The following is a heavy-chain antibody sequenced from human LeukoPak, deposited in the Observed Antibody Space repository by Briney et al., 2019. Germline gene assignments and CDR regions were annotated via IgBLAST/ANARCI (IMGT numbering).Heavy chain of an antibody. CDR3: ARAQDYVWGSYRYTLDY. CDR2: INHSGST. D-gene: IGHD3-16*02. CDR1: GGSFSGYY. V-gene: IGHV4-34*01. J-gene: IGHJ4*02. Sequence: PSETLSLTCAVYGGSFSGYYWSWLRQPPGKGLEWIGEINHSGSTNYNPSLKSRVTISVDTSKNQFSLKLSSVTAADTAVYYCARAQDYVWGSYRYTLDYWGQGTLVTVSS.